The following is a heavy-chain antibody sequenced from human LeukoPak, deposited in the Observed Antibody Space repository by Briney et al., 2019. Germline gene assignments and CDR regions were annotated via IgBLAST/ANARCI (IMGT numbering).Heavy chain of an antibody. CDR2: ISYSGANT. V-gene: IGHV3-23*01. D-gene: IGHD6-19*01. Sequence: GGSLRLSCAASGFTFRSSPMSGVRKAPGKGLEWVSGISYSGANTYYADAVKGRFTISRDNSKTTLYLYMNNLGVEDTAVYYCAQDRYSSPAGYWGQGTLVTVSS. CDR3: AQDRYSSPAGY. CDR1: GFTFRSSP. J-gene: IGHJ4*02.